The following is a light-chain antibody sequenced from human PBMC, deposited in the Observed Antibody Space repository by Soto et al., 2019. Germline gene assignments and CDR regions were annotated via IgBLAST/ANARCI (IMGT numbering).Light chain of an antibody. J-gene: IGLJ1*01. V-gene: IGLV2-14*01. CDR3: SSYTTSSTYV. Sequence: QSVLTQPASVSGSPGQSITISCTGTSSDVGGYNYVSWYQQHPGKAPKLMIYEVSNRPSGVSNRFSGSKSGNTASLSISGLQAEDEADYYCSSYTTSSTYVFGIGTRSPS. CDR2: EVS. CDR1: SSDVGGYNY.